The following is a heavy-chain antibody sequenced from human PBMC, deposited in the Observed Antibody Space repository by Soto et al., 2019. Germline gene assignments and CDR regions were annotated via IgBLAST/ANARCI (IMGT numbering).Heavy chain of an antibody. CDR1: GFTFSIYR. V-gene: IGHV3-21*01. Sequence: GGSLRLSCAASGFTFSIYRMNWVRRAPGKGLEWVSSISSSSSYIYYADSVKGRFTISRDNAKNSLYLQMKSLRAEDTAVYYCAREMTTVTHYYYGMDVWGQGTTVTVSS. J-gene: IGHJ6*02. CDR2: ISSSSSYI. CDR3: AREMTTVTHYYYGMDV. D-gene: IGHD4-17*01.